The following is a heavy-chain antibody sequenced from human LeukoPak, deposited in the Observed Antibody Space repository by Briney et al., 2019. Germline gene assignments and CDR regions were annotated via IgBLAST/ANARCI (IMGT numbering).Heavy chain of an antibody. CDR2: ISSSSSYI. Sequence: GGSLRLSCAASGFTFSSYSMNWVRQAPGKGLEWVSSISSSSSYIYYADSVKGRFTISRDNAQSSLYLQMNSLRAEDTAVYYCARDRGSEGSDAAFDYWGQGTLVTVSS. CDR3: ARDRGSEGSDAAFDY. J-gene: IGHJ4*02. V-gene: IGHV3-21*01. D-gene: IGHD3-10*01. CDR1: GFTFSSYS.